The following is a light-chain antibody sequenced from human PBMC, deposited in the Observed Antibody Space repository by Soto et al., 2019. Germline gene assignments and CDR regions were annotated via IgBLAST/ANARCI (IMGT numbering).Light chain of an antibody. CDR2: GAS. J-gene: IGKJ5*01. CDR3: QQYGTPRSVT. Sequence: EIVLTQSPGTLSLSPGEEATLSCRASQSVDSNYLAWYQQKPGQTPRLIIYGASGRADGIPHRFSGSGFGTDFTLTISKVVPEDFAVYCCQQYGTPRSVTFGQGTRLDI. V-gene: IGKV3-20*01. CDR1: QSVDSNY.